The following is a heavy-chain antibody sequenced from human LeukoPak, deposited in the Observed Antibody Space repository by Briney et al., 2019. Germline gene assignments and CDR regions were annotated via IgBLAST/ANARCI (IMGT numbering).Heavy chain of an antibody. D-gene: IGHD1-26*01. Sequence: GGSLRLSCAASGFTFSSYAMSWVRQAPGKGLEWVSYISGSGTTKYYADSVKGRFTISRDNANNLLYLQMNSLRVDDTAVYYCPRGSEWDLLGSCDRWGQGTLVTVSS. CDR2: ISGSGTTK. V-gene: IGHV3-48*04. CDR1: GFTFSSYA. CDR3: PRGSEWDLLGSCDR. J-gene: IGHJ5*02.